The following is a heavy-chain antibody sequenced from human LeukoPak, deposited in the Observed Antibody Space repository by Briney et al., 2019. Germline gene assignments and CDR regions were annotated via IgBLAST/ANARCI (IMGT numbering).Heavy chain of an antibody. D-gene: IGHD1-26*01. Sequence: ASVKVSCKASGYTLTSYYMHWVRQAPGQGLEWVGIINPSGGSTNYAQKFQGRVTMTRDTSTSTVYMELSSLRSEDTAVYYCAGAGYRGNYYYYFDFWGQGTLVTVSS. CDR1: GYTLTSYY. CDR2: INPSGGST. V-gene: IGHV1-46*01. CDR3: AGAGYRGNYYYYFDF. J-gene: IGHJ4*02.